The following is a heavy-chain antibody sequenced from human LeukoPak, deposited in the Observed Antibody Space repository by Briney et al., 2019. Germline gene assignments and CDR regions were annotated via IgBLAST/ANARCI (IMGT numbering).Heavy chain of an antibody. Sequence: SETLSLTCAVYGGSFSGYYWSWIRQPPGKGLEWIGEINHSGSTNYNPSLKSRVTISVDASKNQFSLKLRSVTAADTAVYYCARDKGDYGDYYWFDPWGQGTLVTVSS. CDR1: GGSFSGYY. CDR3: ARDKGDYGDYYWFDP. D-gene: IGHD4-17*01. CDR2: INHSGST. J-gene: IGHJ5*02. V-gene: IGHV4-34*01.